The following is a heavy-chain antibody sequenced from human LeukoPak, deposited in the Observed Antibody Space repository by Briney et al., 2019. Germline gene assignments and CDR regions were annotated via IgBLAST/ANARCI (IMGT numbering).Heavy chain of an antibody. CDR3: AHRGYAYSYFDY. V-gene: IGHV2-5*02. CDR2: IYWDDDK. CDR1: GFSISTRGVG. J-gene: IGHJ4*02. D-gene: IGHD2-2*01. Sequence: SGPTLVKPTQTLTLTCSFSGFSISTRGVGVGWFRQPPGKALEWLAHIYWDDDKRYSPSLKSRLTITKDTSKNQVVLTMTDIGPTDTATYYCAHRGYAYSYFDYWGQGTLVTVSS.